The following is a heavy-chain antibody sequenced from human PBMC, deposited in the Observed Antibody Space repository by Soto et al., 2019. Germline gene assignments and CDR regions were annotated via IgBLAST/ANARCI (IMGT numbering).Heavy chain of an antibody. D-gene: IGHD2-21*02. CDR2: IRSKAYGGTT. J-gene: IGHJ4*02. CDR1: GFTFGDYA. CDR3: TRDLGPCGGDCYSGYY. Sequence: GGSLGLSCTASGFTFGDYAMSWFRQAPGKGLEWVGFIRSKAYGGTTEYAASVKGRFTISRDDSKSIAYLQMNSLKTEDTAVYYCTRDLGPCGGDCYSGYYWGQGTLVTVSS. V-gene: IGHV3-49*03.